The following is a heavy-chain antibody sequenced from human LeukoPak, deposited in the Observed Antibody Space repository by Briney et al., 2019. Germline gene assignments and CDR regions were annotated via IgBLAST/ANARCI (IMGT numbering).Heavy chain of an antibody. Sequence: PVGSLRLSCAASGFTFTSYAMSWVRQAPGKGLEWVSDISVSGGSTYYADSLKGRFTISRDNSKNTPYLQMNSLRAEDTAVYYCAKVVAATILYYFDYWGQGTLVTVSS. V-gene: IGHV3-23*01. CDR1: GFTFTSYA. D-gene: IGHD5-12*01. CDR2: ISVSGGST. J-gene: IGHJ4*02. CDR3: AKVVAATILYYFDY.